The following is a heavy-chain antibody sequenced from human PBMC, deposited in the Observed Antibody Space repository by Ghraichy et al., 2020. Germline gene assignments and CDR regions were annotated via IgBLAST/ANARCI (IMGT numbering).Heavy chain of an antibody. CDR3: ARTRDYYDSSKAYYYGMDV. D-gene: IGHD3-22*01. Sequence: GGSLRLSCAASGFTFSSYSMNWVRQAPGKGLEWVSSISSSSSYIYYADSVKGRFTISRDNAKNSLYLQMNSLRAEDTAVYYCARTRDYYDSSKAYYYGMDVWGQGTTVTVSS. CDR1: GFTFSSYS. CDR2: ISSSSSYI. V-gene: IGHV3-21*01. J-gene: IGHJ6*02.